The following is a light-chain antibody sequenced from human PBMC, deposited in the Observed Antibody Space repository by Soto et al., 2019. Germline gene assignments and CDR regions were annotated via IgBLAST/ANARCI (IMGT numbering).Light chain of an antibody. CDR3: ETWDSHTWV. CDR1: SGHSSYI. J-gene: IGLJ3*02. CDR2: LEGRGGY. V-gene: IGLV4-60*02. Sequence: QAVVTQSSSASASLGSSVKLTCTLSSGHSSYIIAWHQQQPGKAPRYLMNLEGRGGYSKGSGVPDRFSGSSSGADRYLTISNLQFEDEGDYYCETWDSHTWVCGGGTKLTVL.